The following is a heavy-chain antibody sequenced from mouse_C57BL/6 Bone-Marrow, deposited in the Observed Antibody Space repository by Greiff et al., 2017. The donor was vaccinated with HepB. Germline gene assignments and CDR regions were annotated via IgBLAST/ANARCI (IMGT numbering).Heavy chain of an antibody. CDR2: IDPEDGET. CDR1: GFNIKDYY. D-gene: IGHD2-5*01. V-gene: IGHV14-2*01. Sequence: VQLQQSGAELVKPGASVKLSCTASGFNIKDYYMPWVKQRTEQGLEWIGRIDPEDGETKYAPKFQGKATITADTSSNTAYLQLSSLTSEDTAVYYCALLYSISLYYFDYWGQGTTLTVSS. J-gene: IGHJ2*01. CDR3: ALLYSISLYYFDY.